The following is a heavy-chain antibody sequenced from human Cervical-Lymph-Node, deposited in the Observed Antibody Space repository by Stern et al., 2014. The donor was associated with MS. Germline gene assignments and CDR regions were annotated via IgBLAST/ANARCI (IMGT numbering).Heavy chain of an antibody. V-gene: IGHV3-23*04. CDR2: ISGSGCSP. J-gene: IGHJ4*02. CDR3: AKDPSDSGSYLGPFDY. Sequence: EVQLVESGGGLVQPGGSLRLSCAASGFTFSSYAMSWVRQAPGNGLEWVSAISGSGCSPYYAYSVKGRFTISRDNSKNTLYLQMNSLRAEDTAVYYCAKDPSDSGSYLGPFDYWGQGTLVTVSS. D-gene: IGHD1-26*01. CDR1: GFTFSSYA.